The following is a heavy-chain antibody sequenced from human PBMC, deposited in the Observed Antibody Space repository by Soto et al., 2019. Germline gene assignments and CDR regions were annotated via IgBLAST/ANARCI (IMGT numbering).Heavy chain of an antibody. CDR2: IYYSGTS. D-gene: IGHD1-26*01. J-gene: IGHJ4*02. CDR3: ARDDEHGSNCDLAY. Sequence: PSETLSLTCTVSGGSISDDTYYWGWIRQPPGKGLEWIGSIYYSGTSSYNPSLESRVTMSVDTSKKQLSLRLRSVTATDTAVYYCARDDEHGSNCDLAYWGQGALVTVS. CDR1: GGSISDDTYY. V-gene: IGHV4-39*02.